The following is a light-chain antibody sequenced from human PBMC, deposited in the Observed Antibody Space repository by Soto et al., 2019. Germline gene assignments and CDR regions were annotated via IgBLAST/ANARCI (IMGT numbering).Light chain of an antibody. CDR3: QQYDNLPPTWT. CDR2: DAS. Sequence: DIQVNQSPSALSASEGNRVTITCQASQDIATYLNWYQQKPGKAPNLLIYDASNLETGVPSRFSGGGSGTHFTFTISNLQPEDIATYYCQQYDNLPPTWTFGQGTNVAIK. CDR1: QDIATY. J-gene: IGKJ1*01. V-gene: IGKV1-33*01.